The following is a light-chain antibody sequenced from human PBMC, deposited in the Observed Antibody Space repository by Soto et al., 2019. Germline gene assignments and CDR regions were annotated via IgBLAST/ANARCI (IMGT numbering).Light chain of an antibody. CDR3: QQYTNWPPT. J-gene: IGKJ1*01. CDR2: GAS. Sequence: EIVMYQSPAALSLSTGERATLSCWASQSIRNNLARYQQKPGQAPRLLIYGASTRATGIPARFSGSGSGTEFTLTISSLQSEDFAVYYCQQYTNWPPTFGQGTKVDI. V-gene: IGKV3-15*01. CDR1: QSIRNN.